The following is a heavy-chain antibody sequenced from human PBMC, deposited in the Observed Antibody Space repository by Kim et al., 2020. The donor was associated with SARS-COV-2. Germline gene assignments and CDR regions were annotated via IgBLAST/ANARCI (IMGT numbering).Heavy chain of an antibody. CDR1: GFTFSTYW. Sequence: GGSLRLSCVASGFTFSTYWMSWVRQAPGKGLEWVAKTKQDGTEKYYVDSVKGRFTISRDNAKSSLYLQMNSLRAEDTAVYYCARDTYCSSTNGYLDYYYG. V-gene: IGHV3-7*03. CDR3: ARDTYCSSTNGYLDYYYG. CDR2: TKQDGTEK. J-gene: IGHJ6*01. D-gene: IGHD2-2*01.